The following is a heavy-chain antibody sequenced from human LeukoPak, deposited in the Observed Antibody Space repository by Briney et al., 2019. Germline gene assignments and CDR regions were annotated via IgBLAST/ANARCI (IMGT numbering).Heavy chain of an antibody. Sequence: GGSLRLSCVGSGFSFRRFAMSWVRQAPGKGLEWVSSVSGGGTSTWYADSVKGRFSISRDDSKNMQFLQMNSLRPEDTALYFCAKRITVSAGFSFDSWGQGILVTVSS. CDR3: AKRITVSAGFSFDS. D-gene: IGHD6-19*01. CDR2: VSGGGTST. CDR1: GFSFRRFA. J-gene: IGHJ4*02. V-gene: IGHV3-23*01.